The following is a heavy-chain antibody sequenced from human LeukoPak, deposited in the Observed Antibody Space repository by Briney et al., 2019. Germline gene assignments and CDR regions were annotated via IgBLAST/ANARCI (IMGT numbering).Heavy chain of an antibody. J-gene: IGHJ5*02. V-gene: IGHV1-8*01. CDR1: GYTFTSYD. CDR2: MNPNSGNT. CDR3: ARGLVTRYTPYNWFDP. Sequence: ASVKVSCKASGYTFTSYDINWVRQATGQGLEWMGWMNPNSGNTGYAQKFQGRVTMTRNTSLSTAYMELSSLRSEDTAVYYCARGLVTRYTPYNWFDPWGQGTLVTVSS. D-gene: IGHD2-21*02.